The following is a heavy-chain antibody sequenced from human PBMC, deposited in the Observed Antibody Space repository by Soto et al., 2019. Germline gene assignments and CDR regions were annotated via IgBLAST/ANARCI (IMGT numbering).Heavy chain of an antibody. Sequence: QVQLVQSGAEVKKPGSSVKVSCKASGGTFNNYAIRWVRQAPGQGLEWMGGIIPIIGTADYAHRFQGRLAISADESRGTTFVELSSLRSDDTALYYCARGGVDVVATSAFDCWGQGTLVPVSS. D-gene: IGHD5-12*01. V-gene: IGHV1-69*01. CDR1: GGTFNNYA. CDR3: ARGGVDVVATSAFDC. CDR2: IIPIIGTA. J-gene: IGHJ4*02.